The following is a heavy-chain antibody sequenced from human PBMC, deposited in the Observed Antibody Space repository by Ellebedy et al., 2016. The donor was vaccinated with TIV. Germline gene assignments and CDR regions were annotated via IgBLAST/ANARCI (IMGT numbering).Heavy chain of an antibody. D-gene: IGHD1-14*01. CDR3: ARVVPTGPTNYYGMDV. J-gene: IGHJ6*02. CDR2: INPSGGST. CDR1: GYTFTSYY. V-gene: IGHV1-46*01. Sequence: AASVKVSCKASGYTFTSYYMHWVRQAPGQGLEWMGIINPSGGSTKYAQKFQGRVTMTRDTSTSTVYMEVSSLRFEDTAVYYCARVVPTGPTNYYGMDVWGQGTTVTVSS.